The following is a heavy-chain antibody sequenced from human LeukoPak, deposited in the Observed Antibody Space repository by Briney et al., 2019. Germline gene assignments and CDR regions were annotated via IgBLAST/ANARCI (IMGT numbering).Heavy chain of an antibody. J-gene: IGHJ4*01. Sequence: KPSETLSLTCTVSGDSISSSSYYWGWIRQPPGRGLEWIGTIYYSGSTYYNPSLKSRVTISVDTSKNQFSLNLSSVTAADTAVYYCARPAYRYGPAFDCWGHGTLVTVSS. V-gene: IGHV4-39*01. CDR2: IYYSGST. CDR3: ARPAYRYGPAFDC. CDR1: GDSISSSSYY. D-gene: IGHD5-18*01.